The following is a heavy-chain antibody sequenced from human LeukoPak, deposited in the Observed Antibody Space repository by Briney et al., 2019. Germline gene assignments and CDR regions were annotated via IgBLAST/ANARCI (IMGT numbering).Heavy chain of an antibody. CDR2: INNDGSTT. J-gene: IGHJ3*02. CDR3: ASVYVSYYGSGNYYTQQPFDI. D-gene: IGHD3-10*01. V-gene: IGHV3-74*01. Sequence: PGGSLRPSCAASGFSFSSDWMHWVRQAPGKGLVWVSRINNDGSTTAYADSVKGRFTISRDNAKNSLYLQMNSLRDEDTAVYYCASVYVSYYGSGNYYTQQPFDIWGQGTMVTVSS. CDR1: GFSFSSDW.